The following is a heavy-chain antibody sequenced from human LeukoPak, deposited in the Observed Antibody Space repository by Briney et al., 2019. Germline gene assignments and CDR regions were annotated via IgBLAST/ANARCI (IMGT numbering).Heavy chain of an antibody. Sequence: ASVKVSCKASGYTFTGYYMHWARQAPGQGLEWMGWINPNSGGTNYAQKFQGRVTMTRDTSISTAYMELSRLRSDDTAVYYCARVVKSPGYSSSWYSYWGQGTLVTVSS. J-gene: IGHJ4*02. CDR3: ARVVKSPGYSSSWYSY. CDR1: GYTFTGYY. V-gene: IGHV1-2*02. D-gene: IGHD6-13*01. CDR2: INPNSGGT.